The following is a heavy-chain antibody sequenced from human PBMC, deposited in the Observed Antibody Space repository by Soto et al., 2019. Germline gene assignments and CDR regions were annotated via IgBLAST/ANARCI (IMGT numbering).Heavy chain of an antibody. J-gene: IGHJ4*02. V-gene: IGHV1-3*01. Sequence: QVQLVQSGAEVKKPGASVKVSCKASGYTFTSYAMHCVRQAPGQRLEWMGWINAGNGNTKYSQKFPGRVTITRDTSASTAYMELSSLRSEDTAVYYCASSDLLLWFGELSAALPVYWGQGTLVTVSS. CDR2: INAGNGNT. CDR3: ASSDLLLWFGELSAALPVY. D-gene: IGHD3-10*01. CDR1: GYTFTSYA.